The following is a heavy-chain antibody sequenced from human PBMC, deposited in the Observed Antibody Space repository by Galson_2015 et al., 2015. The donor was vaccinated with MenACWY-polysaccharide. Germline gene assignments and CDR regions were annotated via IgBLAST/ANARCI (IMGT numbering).Heavy chain of an antibody. J-gene: IGHJ4*02. CDR2: IFPDNSDP. Sequence: QSGAEVKKPGESLKISCKASGYIFNNYWIGWVRQMPDKGLEWMGRIFPDNSDPRYSPSFQGQVTVSVDKSTSTAYLHLSGLKASYTVMYYFAGLRGLGGQFYCDFWGQGSLVTVSS. CDR3: AGLRGLGGQFYCDF. CDR1: GYIFNNYW. V-gene: IGHV5-51*03. D-gene: IGHD4-23*01.